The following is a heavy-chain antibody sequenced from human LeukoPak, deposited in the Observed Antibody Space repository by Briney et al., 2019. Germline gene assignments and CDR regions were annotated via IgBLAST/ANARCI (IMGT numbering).Heavy chain of an antibody. CDR3: ARGPLYDFWTNYFDY. Sequence: GGSLRLSCAASGFTFSSYAMSWVRQAPGKGLEWVSSISSSSSYIYYADSVKGRFTISRDNAKNSLYLQMNSLRAEDTAVYYCARGPLYDFWTNYFDYWGQGTLVTVSS. J-gene: IGHJ4*02. D-gene: IGHD3-3*01. CDR1: GFTFSSYA. V-gene: IGHV3-21*01. CDR2: ISSSSSYI.